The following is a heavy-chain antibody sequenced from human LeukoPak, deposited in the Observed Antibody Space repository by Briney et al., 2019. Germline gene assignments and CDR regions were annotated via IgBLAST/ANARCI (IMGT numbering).Heavy chain of an antibody. CDR1: GYAFTDYF. CDR3: ARGGGGLAY. Sequence: GASVKVSCKASGYAFTDYFIHWVRQAPGQGLEWMGWIIPNSGGTNIAQKFQDRVTMTRDTFIRTAYMELNTLTFDDTAVYYCARGGGGLAYWGQGTLVTVSS. CDR2: IIPNSGGT. D-gene: IGHD3-16*01. J-gene: IGHJ4*02. V-gene: IGHV1-2*02.